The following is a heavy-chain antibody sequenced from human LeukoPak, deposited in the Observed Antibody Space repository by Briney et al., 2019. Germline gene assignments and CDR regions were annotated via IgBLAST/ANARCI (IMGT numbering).Heavy chain of an antibody. V-gene: IGHV3-30*04. J-gene: IGHJ4*02. CDR3: AREYYYDSSGFDY. CDR1: GSTFSSYA. Sequence: PGGSLRLSCAASGSTFSSYAMHWVRQAPGKGLEWVAVISYDGSNKYYADSVKGRFTISRDNSKNTLYLQMNSLRAEDTAVYYCAREYYYDSSGFDYWGQGTLVTVSS. CDR2: ISYDGSNK. D-gene: IGHD3-22*01.